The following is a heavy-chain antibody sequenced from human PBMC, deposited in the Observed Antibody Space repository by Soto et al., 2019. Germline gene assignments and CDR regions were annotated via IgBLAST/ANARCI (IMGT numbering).Heavy chain of an antibody. CDR3: ARVSWREKYGMDV. Sequence: GSLRLSCAASGCTFSDSYMSWIRQAPGKGLEWISYITFSGNTVYYADSLKGRFTISRDNAKNSLYLQMNRLRAEDTAVYYCARVSWREKYGMDVWGQGTTVTVSS. CDR1: GCTFSDSY. V-gene: IGHV3-11*01. CDR2: ITFSGNTV. J-gene: IGHJ6*02.